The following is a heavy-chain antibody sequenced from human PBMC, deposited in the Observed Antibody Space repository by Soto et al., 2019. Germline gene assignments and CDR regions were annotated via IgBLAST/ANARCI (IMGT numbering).Heavy chain of an antibody. CDR3: ARGDVLRYFDWSRYGVDV. CDR2: IYYSGST. Sequence: SETLSLTCTVSGGSISSFYWSWIRQPPGKGLEWIGYIYYSGSTNYNPSLKSRVTISVDTSKNQFSLKLSSVTAADTAVYYCARGDVLRYFDWSRYGVDVWGQGTTVTVSS. J-gene: IGHJ6*02. D-gene: IGHD3-9*01. V-gene: IGHV4-59*08. CDR1: GGSISSFY.